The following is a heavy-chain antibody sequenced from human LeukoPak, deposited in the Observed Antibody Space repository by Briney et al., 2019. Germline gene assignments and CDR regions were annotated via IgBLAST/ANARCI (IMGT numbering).Heavy chain of an antibody. CDR1: GFTFSSYA. CDR2: ISFSGGST. Sequence: GGSLRLSCVASGFTFSSYAMSWVRQAPGKGLGWVSGISFSGGSTYYADSVKGRFTISRDNSKNTLYLQMNSLRAEDTAVYYCAKVQTSGWYFFQHWGQGTLVTVSS. J-gene: IGHJ1*01. D-gene: IGHD6-19*01. CDR3: AKVQTSGWYFFQH. V-gene: IGHV3-23*01.